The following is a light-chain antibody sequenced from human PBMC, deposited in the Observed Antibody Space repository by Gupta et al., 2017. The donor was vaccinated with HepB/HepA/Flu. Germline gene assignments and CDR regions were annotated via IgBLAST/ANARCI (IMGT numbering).Light chain of an antibody. CDR2: RSN. CDR1: SSKIGTNF. V-gene: IGLV1-47*01. CDR3: VAWDDSLAGWS. J-gene: IGLJ2*01. Sequence: GQRVIISCSGRSSKIGTNFVYWYQQLPGAAPRPLIYRSNQRPSGVPERFSGSKSGTSASLAIGGLRSEDEADYYCVAWDDSLAGWSLGGGTRLTVL.